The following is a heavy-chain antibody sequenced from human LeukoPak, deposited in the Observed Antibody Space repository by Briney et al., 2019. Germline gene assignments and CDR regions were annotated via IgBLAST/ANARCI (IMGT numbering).Heavy chain of an antibody. J-gene: IGHJ4*02. CDR3: ARDLPGRPFDY. CDR2: IYYSGST. V-gene: IGHV4-59*01. Sequence: SETLSLTCTVSGGSISSYYWSWIRQPPGKGLEWIGYIYYSGSTNYNPSLKGRVTISVDTSKNQFSLKLSSVTAADTAVYYCARDLPGRPFDYWGQGTLVTVSS. CDR1: GGSISSYY. D-gene: IGHD1-1*01.